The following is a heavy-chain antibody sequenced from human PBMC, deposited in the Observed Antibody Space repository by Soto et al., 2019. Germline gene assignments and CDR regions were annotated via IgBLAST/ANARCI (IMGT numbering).Heavy chain of an antibody. D-gene: IGHD3-3*01. CDR2: MNPNSGNT. Sequence: ASVKVSCKASGYTFTSYDINWVRQATGQGLEWMGWMNPNSGNTGYAQKFQGRVTMTRNTSISTAYMELSSLRSEDTAVYYCARSHYDFWSGYPDYWGQGTLVTVSS. J-gene: IGHJ4*02. V-gene: IGHV1-8*01. CDR3: ARSHYDFWSGYPDY. CDR1: GYTFTSYD.